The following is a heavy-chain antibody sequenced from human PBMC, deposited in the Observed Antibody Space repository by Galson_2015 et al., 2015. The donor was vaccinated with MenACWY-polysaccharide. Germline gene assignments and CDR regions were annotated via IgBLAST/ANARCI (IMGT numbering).Heavy chain of an antibody. J-gene: IGHJ3*02. V-gene: IGHV3-33*01. D-gene: IGHD2-2*01. CDR1: GLKFRGSG. CDR3: AREGSRIVFHAFDI. CDR2: IQYDGSQK. Sequence: SLRLSCAASGLKFRGSGMHWVRQAPGKGLEWVAVIQYDGSQKQYIDSVKGRFTISRDNSKNTLYLEMNSLRAEDTALYYFAREGSRIVFHAFDIWGQGTMVTVSS.